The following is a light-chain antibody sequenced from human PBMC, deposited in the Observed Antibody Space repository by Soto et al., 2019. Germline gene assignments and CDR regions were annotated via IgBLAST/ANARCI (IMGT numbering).Light chain of an antibody. J-gene: IGLJ2*01. CDR2: QDS. Sequence: SYELTQPPSVSVSPGQTASITCSGDKLGDKYACWYQQQPGQSPVLVIYQDSKRPSGIPERFSGSNSGNTATLTISGTQAMDEADYYCQAWDSSTAVLGGGTKLTVL. CDR1: KLGDKY. CDR3: QAWDSSTAV. V-gene: IGLV3-1*01.